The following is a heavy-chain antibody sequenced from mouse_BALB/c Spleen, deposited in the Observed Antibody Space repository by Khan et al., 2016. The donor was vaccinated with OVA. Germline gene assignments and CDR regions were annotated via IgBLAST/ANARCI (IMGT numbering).Heavy chain of an antibody. CDR2: INPSTGYT. J-gene: IGHJ2*01. CDR3: ARSYYGSSSFDY. Sequence: VQLQESGAELAKPGASVKMSCKASGYTFTSYWMHWVKQRPGQGLEWIGYINPSTGYTEYNQKFKDKATLTADKSSSTAYMQLSSLTSEDSAGYYCARSYYGSSSFDYWGPGTTLTVSS. D-gene: IGHD1-1*01. CDR1: GYTFTSYW. V-gene: IGHV1-7*01.